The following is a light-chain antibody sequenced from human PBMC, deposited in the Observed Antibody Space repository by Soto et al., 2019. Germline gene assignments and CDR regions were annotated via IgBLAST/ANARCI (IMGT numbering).Light chain of an antibody. Sequence: DIHMTQSPSTLPSSVGDRVTITCRASQSISNWLAWYQQKPGKAPNLLIYDASSLQSGVPSRFSGSGFGTEFTLTISSLQPEDFATYYCQQYNGYRWTFGQGTKVDIK. CDR3: QQYNGYRWT. V-gene: IGKV1-5*01. CDR2: DAS. CDR1: QSISNW. J-gene: IGKJ1*01.